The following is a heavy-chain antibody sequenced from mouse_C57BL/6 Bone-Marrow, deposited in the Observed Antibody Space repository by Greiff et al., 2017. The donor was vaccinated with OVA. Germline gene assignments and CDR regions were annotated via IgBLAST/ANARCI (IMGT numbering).Heavy chain of an antibody. CDR3: ARPYSNYPEDYAMDY. D-gene: IGHD2-5*01. J-gene: IGHJ4*01. CDR1: GYSISSGYY. V-gene: IGHV3-6*01. Sequence: EVQLQQSGPGLVKPSQSLSLSCSVTGYSISSGYYWNWIRQFPGNNLEWLGYISYDGSNNYNPSLKNRIPITRDTSKNQFVLQLNSVTTEDTATYYGARPYSNYPEDYAMDYWGQGTSVTVSS. CDR2: ISYDGSN.